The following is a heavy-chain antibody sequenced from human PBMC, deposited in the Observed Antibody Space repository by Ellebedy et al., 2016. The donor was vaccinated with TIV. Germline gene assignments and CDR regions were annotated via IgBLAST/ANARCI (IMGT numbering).Heavy chain of an antibody. D-gene: IGHD6-13*01. CDR1: GYTFTYYW. Sequence: GESLKISXKASGYTFTYYWIAWVRQMPGKGLEWMGIIYPGDSDTRYSPSFQGQVTISADKSINTAYLQWSSLKASDTAMYYCARPGRVAAAGSPYYYGMDVWGQGTTVTVSS. J-gene: IGHJ6*02. CDR2: IYPGDSDT. V-gene: IGHV5-51*01. CDR3: ARPGRVAAAGSPYYYGMDV.